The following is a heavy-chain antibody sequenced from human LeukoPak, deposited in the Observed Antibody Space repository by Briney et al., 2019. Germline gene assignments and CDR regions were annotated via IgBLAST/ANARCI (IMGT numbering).Heavy chain of an antibody. Sequence: PSETLSLTCTVSGGSISSSSYYWGWIRQPPGKGLEWIGSIYSSGTINYNPSLESRITMSVDTSKNQFSLNLSSLTAADTAVYFCARGALVAAGNNFDYWGQGTLVTVSS. CDR2: IYSSGTI. D-gene: IGHD6-13*01. J-gene: IGHJ4*02. CDR1: GGSISSSSYY. CDR3: ARGALVAAGNNFDY. V-gene: IGHV4-39*07.